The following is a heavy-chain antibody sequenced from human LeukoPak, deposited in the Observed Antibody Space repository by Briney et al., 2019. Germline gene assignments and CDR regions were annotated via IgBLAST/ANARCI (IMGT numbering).Heavy chain of an antibody. CDR3: ARGTGDQMTPPDDAFDI. CDR1: GYTFTSYG. CDR2: ISAYNGNT. Sequence: ASVKVSCKASGYTFTSYGISWVRQAPGQGLEWMGWISAYNGNTNYAQKLQGRVTMTTDTSTSTAYMELRSLRSDDTAVYYCARGTGDQMTPPDDAFDIWGQGTMVTVS. J-gene: IGHJ3*02. V-gene: IGHV1-18*01. D-gene: IGHD3-16*01.